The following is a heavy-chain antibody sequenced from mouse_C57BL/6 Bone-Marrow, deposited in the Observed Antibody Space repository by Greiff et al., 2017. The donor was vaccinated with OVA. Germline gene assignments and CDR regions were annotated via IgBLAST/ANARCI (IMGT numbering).Heavy chain of an antibody. CDR2: ISYDGSN. V-gene: IGHV3-6*01. CDR1: GYSITSGYY. D-gene: IGHD1-1*01. CDR3: ARGYYGSSYFDY. Sequence: EVQLVESGPGLVKPSQSLSLTCSVTGYSITSGYYWTWIRQFPGNKLEWLGYISYDGSNNYNPSLKNRISITRDTSKNQFFLRLNSVTNEDTATYYGARGYYGSSYFDYWGQGTTLTVSS. J-gene: IGHJ2*01.